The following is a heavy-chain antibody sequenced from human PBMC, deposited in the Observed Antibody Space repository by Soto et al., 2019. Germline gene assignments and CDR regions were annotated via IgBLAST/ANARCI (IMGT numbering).Heavy chain of an antibody. CDR3: VRDLIMIHGDNEAFDI. Sequence: QLLQSGSEVKKPGSTVKVSCVASGGNFRTSAISWVRQTPGQGLEWMGVIVVAFGRGNYAQRFRGSLSITADASASTAYMELSSLQFDDTAMYYCVRDLIMIHGDNEAFDIWGQGTMVTVSS. V-gene: IGHV1-69*01. CDR2: IVVAFGRG. D-gene: IGHD3-16*01. CDR1: GGNFRTSA. J-gene: IGHJ3*02.